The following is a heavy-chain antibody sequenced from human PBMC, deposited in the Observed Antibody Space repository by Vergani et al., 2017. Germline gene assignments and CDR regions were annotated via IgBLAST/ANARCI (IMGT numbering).Heavy chain of an antibody. CDR3: AKDRGHVIIVGDYGMDV. Sequence: EVQLLESGGGLVQPGGSLRLSCAASGFTFSSYAMSWVRQAPGKGLEWVSAISGSGGSTYYADSVKGRFTISRDNSKNTLYLQMNSLRAEDTAVYYCAKDRGHVIIVGDYGMDVWGQGTTVTVSS. J-gene: IGHJ6*02. CDR1: GFTFSSYA. D-gene: IGHD1-26*01. V-gene: IGHV3-23*01. CDR2: ISGSGGST.